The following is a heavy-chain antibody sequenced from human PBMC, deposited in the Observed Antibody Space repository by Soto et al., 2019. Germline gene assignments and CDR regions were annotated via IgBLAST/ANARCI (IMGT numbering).Heavy chain of an antibody. V-gene: IGHV4-31*03. D-gene: IGHD5-18*01. CDR2: IYYSGST. CDR3: ARDRAIVRGYSLSGMDV. J-gene: IGHJ6*02. CDR1: GGSISSGGYY. Sequence: SETLSLTCTVSGGSISSGGYYWSWIRQHPGKGLEWIGYIYYSGSTYYNPSLKSRVTISVDTSKNQFSLKLSSVTAADTAVYYCARDRAIVRGYSLSGMDVWGQGTTVTVYS.